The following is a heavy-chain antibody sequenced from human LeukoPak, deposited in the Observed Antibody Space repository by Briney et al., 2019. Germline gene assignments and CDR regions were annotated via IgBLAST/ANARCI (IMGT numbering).Heavy chain of an antibody. Sequence: SETLSLTCAVYGGSFSGYYWSWIRQPPGKGLEWIGEINHSGSTNYNPSLKSRVTISVDTSKNQFSLKLSSVTAADTAVYYCARTVAGNYYYYGMDVWGQGTTVTVSS. J-gene: IGHJ6*02. CDR1: GGSFSGYY. CDR3: ARTVAGNYYYYGMDV. CDR2: INHSGST. V-gene: IGHV4-34*01. D-gene: IGHD6-19*01.